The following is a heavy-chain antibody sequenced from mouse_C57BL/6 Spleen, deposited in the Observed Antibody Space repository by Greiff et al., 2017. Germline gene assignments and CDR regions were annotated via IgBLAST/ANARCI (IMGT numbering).Heavy chain of an antibody. Sequence: VQLQQSGAELVKPGASVKLSCTASGFNIKDYYMHWVKQRTEQGLEWIGRIDPEDGGTKYAPKLQGKGTITADTSSNTAYLQLSGLTSEDTAVYYCARFGGSSTYFDYWGQGTTLTVSS. D-gene: IGHD1-1*01. V-gene: IGHV14-2*01. J-gene: IGHJ2*01. CDR3: ARFGGSSTYFDY. CDR1: GFNIKDYY. CDR2: IDPEDGGT.